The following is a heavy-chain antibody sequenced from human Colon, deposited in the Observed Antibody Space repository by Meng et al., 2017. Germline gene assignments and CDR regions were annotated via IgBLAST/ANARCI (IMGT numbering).Heavy chain of an antibody. D-gene: IGHD2-8*02. CDR3: ARADCTAGICYQFDN. CDR2: IFYTGTA. Sequence: VPLKGSGQGLVKPSQTLSLTCNVSGLSIGTTGDYWTWIRQRPGKGLEWIGKIFYTGTAHYNPSLKTRAAMSVDRSKNQFSLKLSSVTAADTAVYYCARADCTAGICYQFDNWGQGTLVTVSS. CDR1: GLSIGTTGDY. J-gene: IGHJ4*02. V-gene: IGHV4-31*03.